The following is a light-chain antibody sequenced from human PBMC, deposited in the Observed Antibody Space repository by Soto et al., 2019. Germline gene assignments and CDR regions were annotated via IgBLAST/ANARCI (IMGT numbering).Light chain of an antibody. Sequence: DIQMTQSPSSLSASVGDRVTITCRASQSISSYLNWYQQKPGKAPKLLIYAASGLQSGVPSRFSASGSGTDFTLSINSLQPEDFATYFCQQSYRIHRTFGQGTKLAIK. V-gene: IGKV1-39*01. CDR2: AAS. J-gene: IGKJ2*01. CDR3: QQSYRIHRT. CDR1: QSISSY.